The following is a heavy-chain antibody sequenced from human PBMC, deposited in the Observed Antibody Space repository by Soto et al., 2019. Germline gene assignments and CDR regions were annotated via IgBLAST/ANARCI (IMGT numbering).Heavy chain of an antibody. CDR3: AHIVSVVYNSVWYGFFYDS. Sequence: QITLKESGRTLVKPTQTLTLTCTFSGFTLSTSGVGVGWIRQPPGKALEWLALIYWDDDKRYSPSLMSRLTITKDTSKNQVVLTVTDMDPVDTATYFCAHIVSVVYNSVWYGFFYDSWGQGIRVTVSS. CDR1: GFTLSTSGVG. CDR2: IYWDDDK. D-gene: IGHD6-19*01. J-gene: IGHJ4*02. V-gene: IGHV2-5*02.